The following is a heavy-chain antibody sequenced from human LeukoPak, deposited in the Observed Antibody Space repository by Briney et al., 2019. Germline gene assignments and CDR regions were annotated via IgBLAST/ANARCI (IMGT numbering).Heavy chain of an antibody. V-gene: IGHV1-2*02. D-gene: IGHD2-15*01. CDR3: ARGSWGYCSGGSCYEYWFDP. CDR1: GYTFTGCY. J-gene: IGHJ5*02. CDR2: INPNSGGT. Sequence: ASVKVSCKASGYTFTGCYMHWVRQAPGQGLEWMGWINPNSGGTNYAQKFQGRVTMTRDTSISTAYMELSRLRSDDTAVYYCARGSWGYCSGGSCYEYWFDPWGQGTLVTVSS.